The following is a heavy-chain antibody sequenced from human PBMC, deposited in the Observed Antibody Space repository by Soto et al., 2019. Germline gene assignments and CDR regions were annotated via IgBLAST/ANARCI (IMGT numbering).Heavy chain of an antibody. CDR2: LSDSGGSL. Sequence: GGSLRLSCTASGFTFSRHAMTWVRQAPGKGLEWVSGLSDSGGSLYYADSVKGRFTITRDVSTNTAYMELTSLRSEDTAVYYCAADLAPTDPYNWFEPWGQGTLVTVSS. D-gene: IGHD1-1*01. J-gene: IGHJ5*02. V-gene: IGHV3-23*01. CDR3: AADLAPTDPYNWFEP. CDR1: GFTFSRHA.